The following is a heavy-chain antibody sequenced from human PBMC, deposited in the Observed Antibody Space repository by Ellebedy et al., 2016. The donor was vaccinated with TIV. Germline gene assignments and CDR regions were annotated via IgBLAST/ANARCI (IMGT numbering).Heavy chain of an antibody. CDR1: GGSISSFY. V-gene: IGHV4-59*01. CDR3: ARAAYGSGSSIFDY. J-gene: IGHJ4*02. CDR2: IYYSGRT. D-gene: IGHD3-10*01. Sequence: MPSETLSLTCTVSGGSISSFYWSWIRQPPGKGLEWIGYIYYSGRTNYNPSLKSRVTISVDTSKNHFSLKLSSVTAADTAVYYCARAAYGSGSSIFDYWGQGTLVTVSS.